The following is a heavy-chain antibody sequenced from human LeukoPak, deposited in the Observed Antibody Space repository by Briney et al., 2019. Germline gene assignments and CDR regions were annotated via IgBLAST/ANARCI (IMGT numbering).Heavy chain of an antibody. Sequence: GRSLRLSCAASGFTFSSYAMHWVRQAPGKGLEWVAVISYDGSNKYYADSVKGRFTISRDNSKNTLYLQMNSLRAEDTAVYYCAKQRGYDFWSGYWDYWGQGTLVTVSS. CDR2: ISYDGSNK. D-gene: IGHD3-3*01. J-gene: IGHJ4*02. CDR1: GFTFSSYA. CDR3: AKQRGYDFWSGYWDY. V-gene: IGHV3-30-3*02.